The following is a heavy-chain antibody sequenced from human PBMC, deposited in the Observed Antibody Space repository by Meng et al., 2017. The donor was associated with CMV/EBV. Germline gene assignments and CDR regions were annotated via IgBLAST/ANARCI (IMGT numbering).Heavy chain of an antibody. D-gene: IGHD6-6*01. J-gene: IGHJ6*02. V-gene: IGHV1-18*01. Sequence: ASVKVSCKASGYTFTSFGVTWVRQAPGQGLEWMGWISPDNGDTNYAQKLQGRVTMTTDTSTSTAYMDMRSLRSDDTAVYYCAANIAAPPVWSGAHYYGLDVWGQGTTVTVSS. CDR1: GYTFTSFG. CDR2: ISPDNGDT. CDR3: AANIAAPPVWSGAHYYGLDV.